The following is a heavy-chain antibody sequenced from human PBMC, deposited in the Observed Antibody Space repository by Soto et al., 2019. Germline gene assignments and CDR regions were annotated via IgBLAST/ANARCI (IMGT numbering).Heavy chain of an antibody. V-gene: IGHV3-48*01. CDR3: ARDYPPATPLGYCSGGSCYPRKGAFDY. CDR1: GFTFSSYS. Sequence: EVQLVESGGGLVQPGGSLRLSCAASGFTFSSYSMNWVRQAPGKGLEWVSYISSSSSTIYYADSVKGRFTISRDNAKNSLYLQMNSLRAEDTAVYYCARDYPPATPLGYCSGGSCYPRKGAFDYWGQGTLVTVSS. CDR2: ISSSSSTI. J-gene: IGHJ4*02. D-gene: IGHD2-15*01.